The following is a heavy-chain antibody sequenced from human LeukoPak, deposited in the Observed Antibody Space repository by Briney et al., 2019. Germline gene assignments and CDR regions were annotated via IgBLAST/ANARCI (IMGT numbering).Heavy chain of an antibody. J-gene: IGHJ3*02. D-gene: IGHD6-19*01. Sequence: SQTLSLTCTVSGGSISSGGYYWSWIRQPAGKGLEWIGRIYTSGSTNYNPSLKSRVTISVDTSKNQFSLKLSSVTAADTAVYYCARGRKQWLGDDAFDIWGQGTMVTVSS. CDR3: ARGRKQWLGDDAFDI. CDR1: GGSISSGGYY. V-gene: IGHV4-61*02. CDR2: IYTSGST.